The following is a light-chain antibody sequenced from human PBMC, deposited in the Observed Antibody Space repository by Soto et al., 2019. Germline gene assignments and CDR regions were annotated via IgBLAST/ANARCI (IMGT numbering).Light chain of an antibody. CDR2: EVT. V-gene: IGLV2-14*01. CDR1: SGDIGSYNR. CDR3: SSYAGSNTLYV. J-gene: IGLJ1*01. Sequence: QSALTQPASVSGSPGQSITISCTGTSGDIGSYNRVSWYQQHPGKAPKLIIYEVTDRPSGVSNRFSGSKSGNTASLTISGLQDEDEAEYYCSSYAGSNTLYVFGTGTKLTVL.